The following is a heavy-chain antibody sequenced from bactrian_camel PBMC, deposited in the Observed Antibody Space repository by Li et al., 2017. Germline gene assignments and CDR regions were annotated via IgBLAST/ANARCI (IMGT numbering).Heavy chain of an antibody. CDR2: GPGGRME. V-gene: IGHV3S53*01. Sequence: HVQLVESGGGSVQAGGSLRLSCAASGNAVSTMYMAWFRQGPGKEREGVASFGPGGRMEDYADSAKGRFTMSQDNAKNMIFLQMNSLKPEDTAMYYCASRRGGLMPWDRVQSWTYWGQGTQVTVS. CDR1: GNAVSTMY. CDR3: ASRRGGLMPWDRVQSWTY. D-gene: IGHD3*01. J-gene: IGHJ4*01.